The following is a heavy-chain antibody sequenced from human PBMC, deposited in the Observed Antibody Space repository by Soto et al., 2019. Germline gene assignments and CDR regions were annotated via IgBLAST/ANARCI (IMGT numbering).Heavy chain of an antibody. CDR3: ARGTTTSAFSAMDV. Sequence: GGSLRLSCAASGFTFSSYSTDWVRQAPGKGLEWVSSISSSSSYIYYAESVKGRFTISRDNSKNTLYLQMNSLRAEDTAMYFCARGTTTSAFSAMDVWGQGTTVTVSS. D-gene: IGHD1-1*01. CDR2: ISSSSSYI. CDR1: GFTFSSYS. J-gene: IGHJ6*02. V-gene: IGHV3-21*01.